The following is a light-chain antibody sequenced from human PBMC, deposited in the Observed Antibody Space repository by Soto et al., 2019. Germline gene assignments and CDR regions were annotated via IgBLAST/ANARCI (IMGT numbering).Light chain of an antibody. CDR1: QYINTR. Sequence: EIVLTQSPATLSSSPGDRVTLSCRASQYINTRLAWYQHRPGQAPRFLIYGASSRATGIPDRFSGSGSGTDFTLTISRLEPEDFAVYYCQQYGRSPTTFGQGTKVDIK. CDR2: GAS. CDR3: QQYGRSPTT. J-gene: IGKJ1*01. V-gene: IGKV3-20*01.